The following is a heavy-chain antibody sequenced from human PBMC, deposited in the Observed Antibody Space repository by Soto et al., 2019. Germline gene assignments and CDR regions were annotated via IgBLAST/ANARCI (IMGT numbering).Heavy chain of an antibody. D-gene: IGHD4-17*01. CDR3: ARGSYGDYWYFDL. V-gene: IGHV1-69*06. CDR2: IIPIFGTA. CDR1: GYTLTELS. J-gene: IGHJ2*01. Sequence: SVKVSCKVSGYTLTELSMHWVRQAPGQGLEWMGGIIPIFGTANYAQKFQGRVTITADKSTSTAYMELSSLRSEDTAVYYCARGSYGDYWYFDLWGRGTLVTVSS.